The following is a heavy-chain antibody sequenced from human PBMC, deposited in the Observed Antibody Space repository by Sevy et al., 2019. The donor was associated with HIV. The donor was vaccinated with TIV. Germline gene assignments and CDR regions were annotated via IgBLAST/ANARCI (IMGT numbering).Heavy chain of an antibody. Sequence: GGSLRLSCAASGFTISRYGMHWVRQAPGKGLEWVAVILYDGSNKYYADSVKGRFTISRDNSKNTLYLQMNSLRAGDTAVYYCARGLAALPGYYYGMDVWGQGTAVTVSS. CDR2: ILYDGSNK. CDR3: ARGLAALPGYYYGMDV. CDR1: GFTISRYG. J-gene: IGHJ6*02. D-gene: IGHD6-6*01. V-gene: IGHV3-30*03.